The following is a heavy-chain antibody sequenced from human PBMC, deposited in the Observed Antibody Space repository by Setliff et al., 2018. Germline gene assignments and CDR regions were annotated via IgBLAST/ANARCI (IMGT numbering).Heavy chain of an antibody. CDR1: GGSISTGNYY. CDR2: SHYTGNT. D-gene: IGHD1-26*01. Sequence: LSLTCTVSGGSISTGNYYWSWIRQHPGKGLEWIGYSHYTGNTWHNPSLKSRVTISVDTSKNQFSLNLSSVTAADTAVYYCAAPGGGSYRFWGQGTLVTVSS. J-gene: IGHJ4*02. V-gene: IGHV4-30-4*08. CDR3: AAPGGGSYRF.